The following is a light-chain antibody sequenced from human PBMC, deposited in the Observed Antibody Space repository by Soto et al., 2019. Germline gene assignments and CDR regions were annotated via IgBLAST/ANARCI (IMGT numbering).Light chain of an antibody. CDR1: QSFSNN. J-gene: IGKJ1*01. Sequence: EIVLTQSPATLSLSPGERATLSCRASQSFSNNLAWYQQKPGQAPRLLIYDSSTRATGIPPRFSGSGSGTDFTLTIISLEPADFAVYYCQQRGDWPRTFGQGTKVDIK. CDR2: DSS. CDR3: QQRGDWPRT. V-gene: IGKV3-11*01.